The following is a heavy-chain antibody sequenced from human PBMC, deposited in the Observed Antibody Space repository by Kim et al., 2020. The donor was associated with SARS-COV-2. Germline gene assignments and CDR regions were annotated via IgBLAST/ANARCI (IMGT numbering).Heavy chain of an antibody. CDR2: ISDSGGP. V-gene: IGHV4-4*08. Sequence: SETLSLTCTVSGVSISQYYWSWIRQSPGKGLEWIGYISDSGGPNYSPSLDTRFSISMEKSTNQVSLKVRSVTPEDSAVYFCARDGGRDSWLHPDWLDPWGQGLLVTVAA. J-gene: IGHJ5*02. CDR3: ARDGGRDSWLHPDWLDP. CDR1: GVSISQYY. D-gene: IGHD2-21*02.